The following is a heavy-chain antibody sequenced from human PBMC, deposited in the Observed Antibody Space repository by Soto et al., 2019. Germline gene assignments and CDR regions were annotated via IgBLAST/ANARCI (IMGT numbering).Heavy chain of an antibody. V-gene: IGHV3-23*01. CDR1: GVTFSNYP. D-gene: IGHD3-3*01. CDR2: MSDSAAGT. CDR3: AKQAHYDFWSVYNNGMDV. Sequence: TGETLTLTCAASGVTFSNYPMSWFRHPPGEEREWVSVMSDSAAGTYYAASLKSRVTISRDNSKDTMYLQMDSLRAEDTAAYDCAKQAHYDFWSVYNNGMDVWGQGTMVTVSS. J-gene: IGHJ6*02.